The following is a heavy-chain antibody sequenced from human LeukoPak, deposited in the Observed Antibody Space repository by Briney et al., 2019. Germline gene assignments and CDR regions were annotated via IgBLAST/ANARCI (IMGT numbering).Heavy chain of an antibody. CDR2: IKQDGSEK. CDR1: GFTFSIYW. J-gene: IGHJ4*02. D-gene: IGHD6-19*01. V-gene: IGHV3-7*01. Sequence: GGSLRLSCAASGFTFSIYWMSWVRQAPGKGLEWVANIKQDGSEKYYVDSVKGRFTISRDNAKNSLYLQMNSLRAEDTAVYYCARSVAGYYFDYWGQGTLVTVSS. CDR3: ARSVAGYYFDY.